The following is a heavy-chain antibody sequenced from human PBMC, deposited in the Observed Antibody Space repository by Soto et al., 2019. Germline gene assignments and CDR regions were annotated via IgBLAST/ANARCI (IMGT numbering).Heavy chain of an antibody. V-gene: IGHV4-39*01. CDR2: IYYSGST. CDR3: ARRDGSGSYYTSRSHFDY. CDR1: GGSISSSSYY. Sequence: PSETLSLTCTVSGGSISSSSYYWGWIRQPPGKGLEWIGSIYYSGSTYYNPSLKSRVTISVDTSKNQFSLKLSSVTAADTAVYYCARRDGSGSYYTSRSHFDYWGQGTLVTVSA. D-gene: IGHD3-10*01. J-gene: IGHJ4*02.